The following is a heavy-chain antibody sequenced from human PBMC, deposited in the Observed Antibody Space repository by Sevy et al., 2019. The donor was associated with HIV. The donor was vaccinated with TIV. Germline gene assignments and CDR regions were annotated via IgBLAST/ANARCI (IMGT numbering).Heavy chain of an antibody. CDR1: GFTFSSYA. V-gene: IGHV3-30-3*01. D-gene: IGHD2-2*01. CDR2: ISYDGSNK. J-gene: IGHJ4*02. Sequence: GGSLRLSCAASGFTFSSYAMHWVRQAPGKGLEWVAVISYDGSNKYYADSVKGRFTISRDNTKNTLYLLMTGLGAEDTAVYYCARGGRFVVVPAALDYWGQGTLVTVSS. CDR3: ARGGRFVVVPAALDY.